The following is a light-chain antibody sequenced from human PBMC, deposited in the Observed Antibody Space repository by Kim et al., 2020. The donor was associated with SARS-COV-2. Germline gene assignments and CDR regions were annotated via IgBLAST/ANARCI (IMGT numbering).Light chain of an antibody. Sequence: APRQTASMTCGGSNIGSKSVHWYQQKPGQAPVLAMYYDKDRPSGIPERVSGSNSGNTATLTITRVEAGDEADYYCQVWDSTNDQAVFGGGTQLTVL. CDR1: NIGSKS. CDR3: QVWDSTNDQAV. V-gene: IGLV3-21*04. CDR2: YDK. J-gene: IGLJ3*02.